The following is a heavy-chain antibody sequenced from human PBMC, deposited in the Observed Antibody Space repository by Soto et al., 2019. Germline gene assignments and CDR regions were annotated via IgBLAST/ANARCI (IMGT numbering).Heavy chain of an antibody. CDR2: ISGSGGST. D-gene: IGHD2-15*01. Sequence: GGSPGLSCAASGFTFSSDAMSWVRQAPGKGLEWVSAISGSGGSTYYADSVKGRFTISRDNSKNTLYLQMNSLRAEDTAVYYCANGYCSGGSCYYYYYGMDVWGQGTTVTVSS. J-gene: IGHJ6*02. CDR1: GFTFSSDA. V-gene: IGHV3-23*01. CDR3: ANGYCSGGSCYYYYYGMDV.